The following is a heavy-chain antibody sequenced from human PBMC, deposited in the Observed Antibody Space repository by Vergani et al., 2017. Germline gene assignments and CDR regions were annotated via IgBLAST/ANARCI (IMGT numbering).Heavy chain of an antibody. D-gene: IGHD5-12*01. J-gene: IGHJ2*01. CDR1: GGSISSGGYY. V-gene: IGHV4-31*03. Sequence: QVQLQESGPGLVKPSQTLSLTCTVSGGSISSGGYYWSWIRQHPGKGLEWIGYIYYSGSTYYNPSLKSRVSISVDTSKNQFSLKLSSVTAADTAVYYCARDLVASPWYFDLWGRGTLVTVSS. CDR2: IYYSGST. CDR3: ARDLVASPWYFDL.